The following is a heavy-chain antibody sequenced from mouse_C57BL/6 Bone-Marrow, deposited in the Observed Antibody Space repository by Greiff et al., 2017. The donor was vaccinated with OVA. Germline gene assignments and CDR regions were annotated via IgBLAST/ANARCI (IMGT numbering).Heavy chain of an antibody. CDR2: ISSGGDYI. J-gene: IGHJ2*01. V-gene: IGHV5-9-1*02. CDR1: GFTFSSYA. D-gene: IGHD2-4*01. Sequence: DVHLVESGEGLVKPGGSLKLSCAASGFTFSSYAMSWVRQTPEKRLEWVAYISSGGDYIYYADTVKGRFTISRDNARNTLYLQMSSLKSEDTAMYYCTREGGLRRGDYFDYWGQGTTLTVSS. CDR3: TREGGLRRGDYFDY.